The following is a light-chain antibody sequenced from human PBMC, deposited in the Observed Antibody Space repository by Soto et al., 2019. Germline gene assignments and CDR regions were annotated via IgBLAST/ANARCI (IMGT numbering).Light chain of an antibody. CDR2: GAS. J-gene: IGKJ1*01. CDR1: QSVSSS. V-gene: IGKV3-20*01. CDR3: QQYGGSPRT. Sequence: EIVLTQSPGTLSLSPGEGATLSCRASQSVSSSLAWYQQKRGQAPRLLIHGASSSATGIPDRFSGSGSGTYFTLSISRLEPEDFSVYYCQQYGGSPRTFGQGTKVEV.